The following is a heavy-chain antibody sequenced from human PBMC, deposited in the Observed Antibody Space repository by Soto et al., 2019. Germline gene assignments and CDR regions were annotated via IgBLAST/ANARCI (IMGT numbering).Heavy chain of an antibody. CDR1: GYTFTSYA. V-gene: IGHV1-3*01. CDR3: ARARAGYYDFWSGSFDP. J-gene: IGHJ5*02. CDR2: INAGNGNT. D-gene: IGHD3-3*01. Sequence: GASVKVSCKASGYTFTSYAMHWVRQAPGQRLEWMGWINAGNGNTKYSQKFQGRVTITRDTSASTAHMELSSLRSEDTAVYYCARARAGYYDFWSGSFDPWGQGTLVTVSS.